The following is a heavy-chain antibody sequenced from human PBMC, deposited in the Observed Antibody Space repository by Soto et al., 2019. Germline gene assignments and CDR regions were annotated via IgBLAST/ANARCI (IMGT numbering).Heavy chain of an antibody. CDR3: AKIYIHNIAAAANDYFDY. CDR2: IYYSGST. Sequence: SETLSLTCSVSGGSISGYYWIRILQTPEKGLEWIGYIYYSGSTNYNPSLKSRVTMLIDMSKNQFSLKLTSVSAADTAVYYRAKIYIHNIAAAANDYFDYWGQGTLVTVSS. CDR1: GGSISGYY. D-gene: IGHD6-13*01. V-gene: IGHV4-59*01. J-gene: IGHJ4*02.